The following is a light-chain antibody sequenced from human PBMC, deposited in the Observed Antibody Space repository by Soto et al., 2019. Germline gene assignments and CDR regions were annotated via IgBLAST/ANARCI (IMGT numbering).Light chain of an antibody. Sequence: DIQMTQSPSTLSASVGDRVTITCRASQSISSWLAWYQQKPGKAPKLLIYDASRVESGVPSRFSGSGSGTEFTLTISSLQPDDFATYYCQQYNSYSYTFGQGTKLEIK. V-gene: IGKV1-5*01. J-gene: IGKJ2*01. CDR1: QSISSW. CDR2: DAS. CDR3: QQYNSYSYT.